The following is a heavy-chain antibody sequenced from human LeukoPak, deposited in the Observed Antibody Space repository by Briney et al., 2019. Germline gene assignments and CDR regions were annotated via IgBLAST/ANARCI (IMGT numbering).Heavy chain of an antibody. CDR2: ISTNTGNP. Sequence: GASVKVSCKASGYTFTSYYMHWVRQAPGQGLEWMGWISTNTGNPTYAQGFTGRFVFSLDTSVSTAYLQISSLKAEDTAVYYCAKKSATMIVVVSPRPLDHWGREPWSPSPQ. CDR1: GYTFTSYY. J-gene: IGHJ4*02. D-gene: IGHD3-22*01. CDR3: AKKSATMIVVVSPRPLDH. V-gene: IGHV7-4-1*02.